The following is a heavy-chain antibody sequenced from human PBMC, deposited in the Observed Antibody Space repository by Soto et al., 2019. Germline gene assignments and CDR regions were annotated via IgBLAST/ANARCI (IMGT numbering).Heavy chain of an antibody. CDR2: ISPYNGDT. CDR3: ARGGQYRYFDY. CDR1: GYTFTLFG. V-gene: IGHV1-18*01. D-gene: IGHD2-2*02. Sequence: QVQLVQSGAEVKKPGASVKVSCTTSGYTFTLFGITWVRQAPGQGLEWMGWISPYNGDTKYAEKLEGRGTLTTDTSTDTAYMELTGLTSDDTAEYYCARGGQYRYFDYWGQGTLVTVSS. J-gene: IGHJ4*02.